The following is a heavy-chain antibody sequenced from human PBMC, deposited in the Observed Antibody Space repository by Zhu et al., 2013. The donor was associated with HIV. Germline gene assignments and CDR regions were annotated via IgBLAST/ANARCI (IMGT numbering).Heavy chain of an antibody. D-gene: IGHD2-15*01. CDR1: GGTFSSYA. J-gene: IGHJ6*02. CDR3: ARGEAYCSGGSCYYYGMDV. Sequence: QVQLVQSGAEVKKPGSSVKVSCKAPGGTFSSYAISWVRQAPGQGLEWMGGIIPIFGTANYAQKFQGRVTITADESTSTAYMELSSLRSEDTAVYYCARGEAYCSGGSCYYYGMDVWGQGTTVTVSS. CDR2: IIPIFGTA. V-gene: IGHV1-69*01.